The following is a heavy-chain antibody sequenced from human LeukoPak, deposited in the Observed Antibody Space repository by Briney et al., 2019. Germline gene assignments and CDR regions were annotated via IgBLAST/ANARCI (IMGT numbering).Heavy chain of an antibody. J-gene: IGHJ4*01. CDR2: ISWNSGSI. Sequence: PGRSLRLSCAASGFTFDDYAMHWVRQAPGKGPEWVSGISWNSGSIGYADSVKGRFTISRDNAKSTLSLQMNSLRAEDTAIYYCVRDNAYTFDYWGQGTLVTVSS. CDR1: GFTFDDYA. V-gene: IGHV3-9*01. D-gene: IGHD5-24*01. CDR3: VRDNAYTFDY.